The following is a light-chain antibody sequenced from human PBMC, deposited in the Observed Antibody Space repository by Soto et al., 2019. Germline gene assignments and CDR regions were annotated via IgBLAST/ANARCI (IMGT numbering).Light chain of an antibody. CDR1: QSITSN. Sequence: EIVMTQSPATLSVSPGERATLSCRASQSITSNLAWYQQKPGQAPRLVIYGASTRATGIPARFTGSGSGTDFTLTISSLQSEDFAVYYCQHYHNWPPWTFGQGTKVEIK. CDR2: GAS. V-gene: IGKV3-15*01. CDR3: QHYHNWPPWT. J-gene: IGKJ1*01.